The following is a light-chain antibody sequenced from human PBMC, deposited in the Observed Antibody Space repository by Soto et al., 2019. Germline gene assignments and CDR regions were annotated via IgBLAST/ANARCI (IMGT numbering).Light chain of an antibody. CDR1: ESVSDNY. Sequence: EIVLTQSPGILSLSPGERATLSCRASESVSDNYLGWYQKRSGPAPRLVIYGASSRASAAPSWFSGSASAAYFTPTISRLEPEDVAVYCCQQNGSSPLTFGGGTKVEIK. J-gene: IGKJ4*01. V-gene: IGKV3-20*01. CDR2: GAS. CDR3: QQNGSSPLT.